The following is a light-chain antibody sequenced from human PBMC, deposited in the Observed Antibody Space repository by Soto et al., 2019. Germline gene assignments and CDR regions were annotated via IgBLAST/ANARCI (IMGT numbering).Light chain of an antibody. CDR3: QQYNTWPSPP. J-gene: IGKJ4*01. CDR2: GAS. CDR1: QSVSSSY. V-gene: IGKV3-20*01. Sequence: EIVLTQSPGTLSLSPGERATLSCRASQSVSSSYLAWYQQKPGQAPRLLIYGASSRATGIPDRFSGSGSGTEFTLTISSLQSEDFAVYFCQQYNTWPSPPFGGGTKVDLK.